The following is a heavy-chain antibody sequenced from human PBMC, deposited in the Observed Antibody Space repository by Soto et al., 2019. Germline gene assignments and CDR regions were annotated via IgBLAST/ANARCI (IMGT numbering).Heavy chain of an antibody. CDR3: ARARLGYSGYDFDY. D-gene: IGHD5-12*01. CDR2: IYYSGST. CDR1: GGSISSGDYY. Sequence: SETLSLTCTVSGGSISSGDYYWSWIRQPPGKGLEWIGYIYYSGSTYYNPSLKSRVTISVDTSKNQFSLKLSSVTAADTAVYYCARARLGYSGYDFDYWGQGTLVTVSS. J-gene: IGHJ4*02. V-gene: IGHV4-30-4*01.